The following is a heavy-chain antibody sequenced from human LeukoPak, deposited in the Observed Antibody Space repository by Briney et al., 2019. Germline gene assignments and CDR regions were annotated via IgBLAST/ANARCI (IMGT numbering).Heavy chain of an antibody. V-gene: IGHV4-59*01. D-gene: IGHD3-10*01. CDR3: SRGELLTFFDY. CDR2: IYYSGST. CDR1: GGSISSYY. Sequence: SETLSLTCTVSGGSISSYYWSWIRQPPGKGLEWIGYIYYSGSTNYNPSLKSRVTISVDTSKNQFSLKLSSVTAADTAVYYCSRGELLTFFDYWGQGTLVTVSS. J-gene: IGHJ4*02.